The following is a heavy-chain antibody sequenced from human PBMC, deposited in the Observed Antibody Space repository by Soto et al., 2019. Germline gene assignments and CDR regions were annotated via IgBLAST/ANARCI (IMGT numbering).Heavy chain of an antibody. V-gene: IGHV1-18*01. D-gene: IGHD1-26*01. J-gene: IGHJ4*02. CDR1: GYTFTSYG. CDR3: ARFGGIVGDTEAFDY. Sequence: ASVKVSCKASGYTFTSYGISWARQAPGQGLEWMGWISAYNGNTNYAQKLQGRVTMTTDTSTSTAYMELRSLRSDDTAVCYCARFGGIVGDTEAFDYWGQGTLVTVSS. CDR2: ISAYNGNT.